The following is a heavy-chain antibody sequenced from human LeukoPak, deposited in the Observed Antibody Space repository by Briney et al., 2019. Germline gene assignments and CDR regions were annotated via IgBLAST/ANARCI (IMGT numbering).Heavy chain of an antibody. V-gene: IGHV3-30*04. CDR1: GFTFSKYA. Sequence: PGGSLRLSCAASGFTFSKYAMHWVRQAPGKGLEWVAVTSYDGSDKYYPDSVKGRFTISRDNSKDSLYLQMNSLRAEDTAVYYCSRGLEYSSSWYSYYYYYGLDVWGKGTTVTVSS. J-gene: IGHJ6*04. CDR3: SRGLEYSSSWYSYYYYYGLDV. D-gene: IGHD6-13*01. CDR2: TSYDGSDK.